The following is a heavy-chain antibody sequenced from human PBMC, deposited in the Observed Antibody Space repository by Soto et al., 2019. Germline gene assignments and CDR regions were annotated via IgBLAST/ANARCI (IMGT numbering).Heavy chain of an antibody. CDR3: ASGGSDRHFDY. J-gene: IGHJ4*02. CDR2: IIPIFGTA. D-gene: IGHD3-16*01. V-gene: IGHV1-69*13. Sequence: ASVKVSCKASGGTFSSYAISWVRQAPGQGLEWMGGIIPIFGTANYAQKFQGRVTITADESTSTAYMELSSLRSEDTAVYYCASGGSDRHFDYWGQGTLVTVSS. CDR1: GGTFSSYA.